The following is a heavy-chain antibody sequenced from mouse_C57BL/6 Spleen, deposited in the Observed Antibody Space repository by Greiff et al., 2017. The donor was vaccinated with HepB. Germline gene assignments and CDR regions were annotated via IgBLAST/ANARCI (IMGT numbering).Heavy chain of an antibody. CDR3: TSLYGNYVGYAMDY. CDR1: GFNIKDDY. CDR2: IDPENGDT. D-gene: IGHD2-1*01. V-gene: IGHV14-4*01. J-gene: IGHJ4*01. Sequence: VQLQQSGAELVRPGASVKLSCTASGFNIKDDYMHWVKQRPEQGLEWIGWIDPENGDTEYASKFQGKATITADTSSNTAYLQLSSLTSEDTAVYYCTSLYGNYVGYAMDYWGQGTSVTVSS.